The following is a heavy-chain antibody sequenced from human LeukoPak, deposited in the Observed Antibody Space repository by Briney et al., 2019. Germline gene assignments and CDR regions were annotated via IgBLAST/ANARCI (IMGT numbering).Heavy chain of an antibody. D-gene: IGHD5-12*01. CDR1: GFTFSSYA. CDR3: ARDYRGYSGYDHLAY. CDR2: ISYDGSNK. V-gene: IGHV3-30*04. J-gene: IGHJ4*02. Sequence: GGSLRLSCAASGFTFSSYAMHWVPHAPGKGLEWGAVISYDGSNKYYADSVKGRFTIPRDNSKNTLYLQMNSLRAEDTAVYYCARDYRGYSGYDHLAYWGQGTLVTVSS.